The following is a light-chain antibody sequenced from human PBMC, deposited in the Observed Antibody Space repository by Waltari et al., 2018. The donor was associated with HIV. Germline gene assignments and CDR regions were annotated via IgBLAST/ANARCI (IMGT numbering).Light chain of an antibody. CDR2: ATP. CDR3: QSYDKFLSAWI. V-gene: IGLV1-40*01. Sequence: VLTQPPSVSGAPGQRVNISCAGSASNIGADYRVHWYRLFPGSAPKLPIFATPFRPSGVPDRFPGSRSGTSASLAISGLQTEDEADYFCQSYDKFLSAWIFGGGTRVTVL. J-gene: IGLJ2*01. CDR1: ASNIGADYR.